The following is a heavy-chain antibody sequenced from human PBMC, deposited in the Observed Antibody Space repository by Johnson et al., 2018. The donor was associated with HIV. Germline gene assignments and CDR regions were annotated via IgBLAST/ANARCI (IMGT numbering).Heavy chain of an antibody. CDR3: ARDGSPRDDSSGPYGAFDI. V-gene: IGHV3-20*04. D-gene: IGHD3-22*01. CDR1: GFTFDDYG. J-gene: IGHJ3*02. Sequence: VQLVESGGGVVRPGGSLRLSCAASGFTFDDYGMSWVRQAPGKGLEWVSGINWNGGSTGYADPVKGRFPISRDNPKNSLYLQMNSLRAEDTAVYYCARDGSPRDDSSGPYGAFDIWGQGTMVTVSS. CDR2: INWNGGST.